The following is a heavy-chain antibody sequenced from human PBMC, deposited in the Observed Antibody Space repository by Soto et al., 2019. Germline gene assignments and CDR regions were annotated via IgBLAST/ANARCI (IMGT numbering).Heavy chain of an antibody. Sequence: GSLRLSCAASGFTFSSYAMNWVRQAPGKGLELVSIISANGRNTYYADPVKGRFTISRDRSKNTLYLQLDSLRVEDTAIYYCAKDLSSLGWLALGAPFDSWGQGTPVTVSS. V-gene: IGHV3-23*01. CDR1: GFTFSSYA. CDR3: AKDLSSLGWLALGAPFDS. CDR2: ISANGRNT. J-gene: IGHJ4*02. D-gene: IGHD5-18*01.